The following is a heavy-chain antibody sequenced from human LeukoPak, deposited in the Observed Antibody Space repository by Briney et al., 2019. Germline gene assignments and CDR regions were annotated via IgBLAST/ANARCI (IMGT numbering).Heavy chain of an antibody. V-gene: IGHV1-24*01. CDR2: FDPEDGET. D-gene: IGHD6-13*01. Sequence: ASVKVSCKVSGYTLTELSMHWVRQAPGKGLEWMGGFDPEDGETIYAQKFQGRVTMTEDTSTDTAYMELSSLRSEDTAVYYCATGNLGKYSSTFYYYMDVWGKGTTVTVSS. CDR1: GYTLTELS. CDR3: ATGNLGKYSSTFYYYMDV. J-gene: IGHJ6*03.